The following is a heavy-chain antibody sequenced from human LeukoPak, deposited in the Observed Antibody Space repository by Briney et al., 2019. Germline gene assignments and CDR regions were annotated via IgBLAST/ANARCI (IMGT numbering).Heavy chain of an antibody. Sequence: GGSLRLSCAASGFTFSSYSMNWVRQAPGKGLEYVSYISSGSGTIYYADSVKGRFTISRDNAKNSLYLQMNSLSAEDTAVYYCARAQKYSYDAFDIWGQGTMVTGSS. CDR1: GFTFSSYS. J-gene: IGHJ3*02. D-gene: IGHD4-11*01. CDR2: ISSGSGTI. CDR3: ARAQKYSYDAFDI. V-gene: IGHV3-48*04.